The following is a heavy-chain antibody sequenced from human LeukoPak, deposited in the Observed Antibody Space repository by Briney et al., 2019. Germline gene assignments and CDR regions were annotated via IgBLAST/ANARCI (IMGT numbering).Heavy chain of an antibody. CDR2: INHSGST. CDR1: GGSFSGYY. Sequence: PSETLSLTCAVYGGSFSGYYWSWIRQPPGKGLEWIGEINHSGSTNYNPSLKSRVTISVDTSKNQFSLKLSSVTAADTAVYYCAREEVDDILTGYSYWGQGTLVTVSS. D-gene: IGHD3-9*01. CDR3: AREEVDDILTGYSY. J-gene: IGHJ4*02. V-gene: IGHV4-34*01.